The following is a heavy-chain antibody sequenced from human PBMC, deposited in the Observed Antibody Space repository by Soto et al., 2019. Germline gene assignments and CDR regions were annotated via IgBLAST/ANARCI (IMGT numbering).Heavy chain of an antibody. CDR3: ANDWGYGAYYYFGY. J-gene: IGHJ4*02. CDR2: ISYDGSNK. D-gene: IGHD4-17*01. V-gene: IGHV3-30*18. CDR1: GFTFSSYG. Sequence: QVQLVESGGGVVQPGRSLRLSCAASGFTFSSYGMHWVRQAPGKGLEWVAVISYDGSNKYHADSVKGRFTISRDNSKDAPYLLMNCLRAEDTAVYYCANDWGYGAYYYFGYWGRASLATVSS.